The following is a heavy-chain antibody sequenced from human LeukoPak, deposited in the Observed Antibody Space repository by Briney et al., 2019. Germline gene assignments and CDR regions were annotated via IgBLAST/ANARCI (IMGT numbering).Heavy chain of an antibody. CDR1: GFTFSNAW. CDR3: TSGSYYYGMDV. V-gene: IGHV3-15*01. Sequence: GGSLRLSCAASGFTFSNAWMSWVRQAPGKGLEWVGRIKSKTGGGTTDYAAPVKGRFTISRDDSKNTLYLQMNSLKTEDTAVYYCTSGSYYYGMDVWGQGTTVTVSS. CDR2: IKSKTGGGTT. J-gene: IGHJ6*02.